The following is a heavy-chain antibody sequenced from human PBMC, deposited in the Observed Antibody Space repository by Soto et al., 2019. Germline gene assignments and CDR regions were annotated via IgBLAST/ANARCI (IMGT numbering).Heavy chain of an antibody. CDR3: ATTHRSYYYGSGSYRHLYYYYGMDV. D-gene: IGHD3-10*01. J-gene: IGHJ6*02. CDR1: RGTFSSYT. Sequence: ASVKVSCKASRGTFSSYTISWVRQAPGQGLEWMGRIIPILGIANYAQKFQGRVTITADKSTSTAYMELSSLRSEDTAVYYCATTHRSYYYGSGSYRHLYYYYGMDVWGQGTTVTVSS. V-gene: IGHV1-69*02. CDR2: IIPILGIA.